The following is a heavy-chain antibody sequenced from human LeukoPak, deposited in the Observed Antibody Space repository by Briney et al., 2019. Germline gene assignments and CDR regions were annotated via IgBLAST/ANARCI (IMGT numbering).Heavy chain of an antibody. CDR2: IHYGGST. V-gene: IGHV4-61*08. CDR1: GGSISGVYY. D-gene: IGHD3-10*01. CDR3: ARDLSLSLVRGIIISGLDP. Sequence: NSSETLSLTCTVSGGSISGVYYWTWFRQPPGKGLEWIGFIHYGGSTNYNPSLKSRLTISVDTSKNQFSLKLTSLTAADTAVYYCARDLSLSLVRGIIISGLDPWGQGTLVTVSS. J-gene: IGHJ5*02.